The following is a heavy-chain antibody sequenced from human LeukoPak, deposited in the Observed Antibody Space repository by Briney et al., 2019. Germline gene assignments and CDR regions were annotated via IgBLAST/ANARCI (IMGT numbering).Heavy chain of an antibody. J-gene: IGHJ4*02. CDR2: IGGDFRT. V-gene: IGHV3-23*01. Sequence: GGSLRLSCAVSGFPFSESAMTWVRQAPGKGLECVSGIGGDFRTHYADSVKGRFTISKDTSKNMLFLQMNSLRAEDTAVYYCAKDIFRWSFHSWGQGTLVTVSS. CDR1: GFPFSESA. CDR3: AKDIFRWSFHS. D-gene: IGHD2-21*01.